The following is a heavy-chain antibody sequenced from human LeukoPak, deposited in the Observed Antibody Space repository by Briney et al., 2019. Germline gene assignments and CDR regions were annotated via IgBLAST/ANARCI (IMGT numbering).Heavy chain of an antibody. J-gene: IGHJ6*03. CDR3: AREGYYGSGSYYMDV. CDR2: INHSGST. Sequence: SETLSLTCAVYGGSFSGYYWSWIRQPPGKGLEWIGEINHSGSTNYNPSLKSRVTISVDTSKNLFSLKLSSVTAADTAVYYCAREGYYGSGSYYMDVWGKGTTVTVSS. CDR1: GGSFSGYY. V-gene: IGHV4-34*01. D-gene: IGHD3-10*01.